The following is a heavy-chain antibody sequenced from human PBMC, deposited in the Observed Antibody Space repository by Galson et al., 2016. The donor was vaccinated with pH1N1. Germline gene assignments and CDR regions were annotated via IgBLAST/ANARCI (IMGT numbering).Heavy chain of an antibody. CDR1: GGTFSSSG. CDR3: AREDYYDTELSDWYFDL. J-gene: IGHJ2*01. D-gene: IGHD3-22*01. CDR2: IIPIFGTS. Sequence: SVKVSCKASGGTFSSSGINWVRQAPGQGLEWMGGIIPIFGTSKYAQKFQGRVTITADESTTTAYMELSRLISEDTAVHYCAREDYYDTELSDWYFDLWGRRTLFTVSS. V-gene: IGHV1-69*13.